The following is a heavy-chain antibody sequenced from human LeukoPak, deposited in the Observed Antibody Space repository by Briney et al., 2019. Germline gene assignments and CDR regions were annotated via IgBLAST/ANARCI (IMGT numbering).Heavy chain of an antibody. CDR3: AREPKDYYDSRGAFDI. J-gene: IGHJ3*02. CDR2: IYTSGST. V-gene: IGHV4-4*07. Sequence: PSETLSLTCTVSGGSINSYYWSWIRQPAGKGLEWIGRIYTSGSTNYNPSLKSRVTMSVDTSKNQFSLKLSSVTAADTAVYYCAREPKDYYDSRGAFDIWGQGTMVTVSS. D-gene: IGHD3-22*01. CDR1: GGSINSYY.